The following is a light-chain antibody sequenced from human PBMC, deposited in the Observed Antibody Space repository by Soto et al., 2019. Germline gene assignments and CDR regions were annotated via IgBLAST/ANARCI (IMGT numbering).Light chain of an antibody. CDR2: EVS. V-gene: IGLV2-8*01. CDR3: SSYAGNNIYYV. CDR1: SNDVGGYNF. Sequence: QSALTQAASASGSRGQPVTFYCTGTSNDVGGYNFVSWYQQHPGKAPTLMIFEVSKRPSGVPDRFSGSKSGSTASLTVSGLQAEDEADYYCSSYAGNNIYYVFGTGTKVTVL. J-gene: IGLJ1*01.